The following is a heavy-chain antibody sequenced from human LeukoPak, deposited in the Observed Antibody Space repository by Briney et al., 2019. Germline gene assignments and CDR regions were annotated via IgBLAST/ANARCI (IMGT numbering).Heavy chain of an antibody. V-gene: IGHV3-21*04. CDR1: GFTFSSYS. CDR3: AKDGSMPWEYYMDD. J-gene: IGHJ6*03. Sequence: GGSLRLSCAAYGFTFSSYSMNWVRQAPGKGLEWVSFISSSSSYIYYADSVKGRFTISRDKAKNTLYLEMNSLRAEDTVVYFCAKDGSMPWEYYMDDWGKGTTVTISS. D-gene: IGHD2/OR15-2a*01. CDR2: ISSSSSYI.